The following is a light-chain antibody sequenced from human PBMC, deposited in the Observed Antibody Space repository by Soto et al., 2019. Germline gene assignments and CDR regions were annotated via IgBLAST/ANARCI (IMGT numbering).Light chain of an antibody. CDR3: NSYTSNNTYV. Sequence: QSLLTQPASVSGSPGQAITISCSGTSSDVGAFNYVSWYQQHPGKAPKLMIYDVSNRPSGVSNRFSGSKSGNTASLTISGLRAEDEADYYCNSYTSNNTYVFGTGTKVTVL. CDR2: DVS. J-gene: IGLJ1*01. V-gene: IGLV2-14*03. CDR1: SSDVGAFNY.